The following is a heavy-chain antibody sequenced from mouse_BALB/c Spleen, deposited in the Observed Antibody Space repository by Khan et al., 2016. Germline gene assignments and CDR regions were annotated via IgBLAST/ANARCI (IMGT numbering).Heavy chain of an antibody. CDR3: ARSRGDYDYDGFAY. V-gene: IGHV1S137*01. Sequence: QVQLQQSGAELVRPGVSVKISCKGSGYTFTDYAMHWVKQSHAKSLEWIGVISTYYGDASYNQKFKGKATMTVDKSSSTAYMELARLTSEDSAIYYCARSRGDYDYDGFAYWGQGTLVTVSA. J-gene: IGHJ3*01. CDR2: ISTYYGDA. CDR1: GYTFTDYA. D-gene: IGHD2-4*01.